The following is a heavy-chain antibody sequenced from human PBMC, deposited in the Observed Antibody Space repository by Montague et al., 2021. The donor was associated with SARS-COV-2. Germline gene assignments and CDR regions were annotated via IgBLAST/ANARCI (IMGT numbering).Heavy chain of an antibody. D-gene: IGHD3-22*01. Sequence: CAISGDSVSSYSAAWNWIRQSPSIGLDWLGRTYYRSKWYNDYALSVKSRITINPDTSKNHFSLQLNSVTPEDTAIYYCARGVYYDGSGYYSFDYWGQGTLVTVSA. V-gene: IGHV6-1*01. CDR1: GDSVSSYSAA. CDR3: ARGVYYDGSGYYSFDY. CDR2: TYYRSKWYN. J-gene: IGHJ4*02.